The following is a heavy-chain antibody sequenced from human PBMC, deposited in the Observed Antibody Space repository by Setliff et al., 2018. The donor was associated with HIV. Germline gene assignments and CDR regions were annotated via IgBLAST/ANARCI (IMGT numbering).Heavy chain of an antibody. CDR3: ARDMMYHYDNSGSFGWFDP. CDR2: VYTTGSA. J-gene: IGHJ5*02. D-gene: IGHD3-22*01. V-gene: IGHV4-61*09. Sequence: SETLSLTCTVSGASFIRSRYYWSWIRQPAGKGLEWIGHVYTTGSASYNPSLESRVTILEALSKNQFSLNLDSVTAADTAVYSCARDMMYHYDNSGSFGWFDPWGQGTLVTVSS. CDR1: GASFIRSRYY.